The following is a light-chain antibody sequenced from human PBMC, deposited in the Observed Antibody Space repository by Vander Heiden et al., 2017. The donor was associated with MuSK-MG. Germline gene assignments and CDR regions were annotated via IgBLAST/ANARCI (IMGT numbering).Light chain of an antibody. Sequence: DIQMTQSPSTLSASVGDRVTLTCRASQDVNKWLAWFQQRPGKAPKLLIYKASKLESGVPSRFSGSGSGTEFTLAISSLQPDDLATYYCQQYTTAPWTFGQGTKVELK. CDR1: QDVNKW. CDR3: QQYTTAPWT. CDR2: KAS. V-gene: IGKV1-5*03. J-gene: IGKJ1*01.